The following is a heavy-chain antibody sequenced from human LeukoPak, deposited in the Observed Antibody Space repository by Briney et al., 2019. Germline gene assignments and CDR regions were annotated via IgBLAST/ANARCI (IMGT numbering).Heavy chain of an antibody. D-gene: IGHD5-18*01. J-gene: IGHJ5*02. CDR3: ARGETANWFDT. CDR1: GGSISSGFDY. Sequence: SETLSLTCTVSGGSISSGFDYWGWIRQPPGKGLEWIGSMYYRGSTYYNPSLESRVTISVDTSKNQVSLKVSSVTAADTAVYYCARGETANWFDTWGPGILVTVSA. CDR2: MYYRGST. V-gene: IGHV4-39*07.